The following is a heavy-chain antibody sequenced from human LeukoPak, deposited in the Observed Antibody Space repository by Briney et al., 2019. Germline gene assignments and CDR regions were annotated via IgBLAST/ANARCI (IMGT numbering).Heavy chain of an antibody. D-gene: IGHD3-10*01. CDR2: ISYDGSNK. J-gene: IGHJ4*02. CDR3: ARERIYYGGGTMY. CDR1: GFTFSSYA. V-gene: IGHV3-30-3*01. Sequence: GRSLRLSCAASGFTFSSYAMHWVRQAPGKGLEWVAVISYDGSNKYYADSVKGRFTISRDNSKNTLYLQMNSLRAEDTAVYYCARERIYYGGGTMYWGKGTLVTVSS.